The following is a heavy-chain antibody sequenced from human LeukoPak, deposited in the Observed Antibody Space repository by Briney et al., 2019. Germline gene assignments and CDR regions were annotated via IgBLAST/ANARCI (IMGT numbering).Heavy chain of an antibody. CDR1: GGSFSGYY. CDR2: IYKSESI. D-gene: IGHD3-22*01. CDR3: ARLGGYPLSAFDI. V-gene: IGHV4-59*08. Sequence: SETLSLTCAVYGGSFSGYYWSWIRQPPGKGLEWIAYIYKSESINYNPSLKSRVTISLDTSKNQFSLELSSVTAADTAVYYCARLGGYPLSAFDIWGQGTVITVSS. J-gene: IGHJ3*02.